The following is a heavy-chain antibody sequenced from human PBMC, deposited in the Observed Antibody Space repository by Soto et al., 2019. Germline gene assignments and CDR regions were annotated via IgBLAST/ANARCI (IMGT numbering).Heavy chain of an antibody. Sequence: QVQLHQWGAGLLKPSETLSLTCAVDGESFSGHYWSWIRQPPGKGLEWIGEISHSGSTNYNPSLKSRVSISIDTLKKQFSLKLNSVTAADTAVYYCARAPMVRGVTYDYDYWGQGTLVTVSS. J-gene: IGHJ4*02. CDR2: ISHSGST. CDR3: ARAPMVRGVTYDYDY. D-gene: IGHD3-10*01. V-gene: IGHV4-34*01. CDR1: GESFSGHY.